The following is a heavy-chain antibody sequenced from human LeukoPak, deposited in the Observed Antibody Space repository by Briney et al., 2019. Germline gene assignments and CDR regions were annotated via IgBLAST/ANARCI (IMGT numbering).Heavy chain of an antibody. CDR3: TSYYGGKYYYCGMDV. Sequence: GGSLRLSCAASGFTFSNAWMSWVRQAPGKGLEWVGRIKSKTDGGTTDYAAPVKGRFTISRDDSKNTLYLQMNSLKTEDTAVYYCTSYYGGKYYYCGMDVWGQGTTVTVSS. J-gene: IGHJ6*02. V-gene: IGHV3-15*01. D-gene: IGHD4-23*01. CDR2: IKSKTDGGTT. CDR1: GFTFSNAW.